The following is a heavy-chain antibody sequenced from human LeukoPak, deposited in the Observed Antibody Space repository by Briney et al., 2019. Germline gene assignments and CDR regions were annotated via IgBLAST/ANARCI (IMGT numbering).Heavy chain of an antibody. J-gene: IGHJ4*02. D-gene: IGHD3-9*01. Sequence: GGSLRLSCAASGVILSNYAMSWVRQAPGKGLEWVSLIGGSGRSTYYADSVKGRFTISRDNSKNTLYLQMNSLRAEDTAVYYCAEGFDWLGNWGQGTLVTVSS. CDR3: AEGFDWLGN. CDR1: GVILSNYA. V-gene: IGHV3-23*01. CDR2: IGGSGRST.